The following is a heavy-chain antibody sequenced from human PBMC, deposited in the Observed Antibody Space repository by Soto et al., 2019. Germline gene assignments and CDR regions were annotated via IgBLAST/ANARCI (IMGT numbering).Heavy chain of an antibody. V-gene: IGHV1-18*01. Sequence: ASVKVSCKASDYTFNNYDITWVRQAPGQGLEWMGWISAYNGNTNYAQKLQGRVTMTTDTSTRTAYMELRSLRSDDTAVYYCVLQRGVGGWLDPWGQGPLVTVYS. J-gene: IGHJ5*02. CDR3: VLQRGVGGWLDP. CDR2: ISAYNGNT. D-gene: IGHD3-10*01. CDR1: DYTFNNYD.